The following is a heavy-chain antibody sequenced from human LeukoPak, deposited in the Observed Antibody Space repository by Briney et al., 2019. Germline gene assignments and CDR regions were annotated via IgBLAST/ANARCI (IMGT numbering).Heavy chain of an antibody. CDR1: GGSISSYY. V-gene: IGHV4-4*07. CDR2: FYISGST. D-gene: IGHD4-11*01. J-gene: IGHJ5*02. CDR3: ARVSDNYEGWFDP. Sequence: PSETLSLTCTVSGGSISSYYWSWIRQPAGKGLEWIGRFYISGSTNYNPSLKSRVTISVDTSKNQFSLKLSSVTAADTAVYYCARVSDNYEGWFDPWGQGTLVTVSS.